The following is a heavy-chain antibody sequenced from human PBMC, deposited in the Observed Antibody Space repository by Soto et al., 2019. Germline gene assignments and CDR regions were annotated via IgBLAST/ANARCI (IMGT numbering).Heavy chain of an antibody. CDR3: ARMYYYDSSGPFDY. J-gene: IGHJ4*02. D-gene: IGHD3-22*01. V-gene: IGHV4-61*01. CDR1: GGSVSSGSYY. CDR2: IYYSGST. Sequence: SETLSLTCTVSGGSVSSGSYYWSWIRQSPGKGLEWIGCIYYSGSTNYNPSPKSRLTISVDTSKNQFSLKLSSVTAADTAVYYCARMYYYDSSGPFDYWGQGTLVTVSS.